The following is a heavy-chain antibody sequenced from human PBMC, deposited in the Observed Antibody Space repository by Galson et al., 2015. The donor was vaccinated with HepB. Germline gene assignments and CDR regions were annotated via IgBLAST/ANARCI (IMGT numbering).Heavy chain of an antibody. V-gene: IGHV3-21*01. CDR1: GFTFSSYS. Sequence: SLRLSCAASGFTFSSYSMNWVRQAPGKGLEWVSSISSSSSYIYYADSVKGRFTISRDNAKNSLYLQMNSLRAEDTAVYYCARDLRVATRAFDIWGQGTMVTVSS. D-gene: IGHD5-12*01. J-gene: IGHJ3*02. CDR2: ISSSSSYI. CDR3: ARDLRVATRAFDI.